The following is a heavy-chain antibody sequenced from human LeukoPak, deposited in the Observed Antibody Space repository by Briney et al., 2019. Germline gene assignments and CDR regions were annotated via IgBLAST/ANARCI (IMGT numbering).Heavy chain of an antibody. CDR1: GASIGGYY. V-gene: IGHV4-59*01. D-gene: IGHD6-19*01. J-gene: IGHJ4*02. Sequence: KPSETLSLTCTVSGASIGGYYWSWIRQPPGKGLEWIGYMYYSGSTNYNPSLKSRVTISVDTSKNQFSLKLSSVTAADTAVYYCARLPGIAVSGKAVDYWGQGTLVTVSS. CDR2: MYYSGST. CDR3: ARLPGIAVSGKAVDY.